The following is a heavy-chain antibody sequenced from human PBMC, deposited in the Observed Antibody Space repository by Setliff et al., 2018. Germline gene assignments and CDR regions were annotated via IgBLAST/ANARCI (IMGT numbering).Heavy chain of an antibody. D-gene: IGHD1-1*01. J-gene: IGHJ6*03. CDR1: GGSISSGSYY. V-gene: IGHV4-61*02. CDR3: ARANKKLDYYYYYYMDV. Sequence: PSETLSLTCTVSGGSISSGSYYWSWIRHPAGKGLEWIGRVYTNGGSDYNPFLKGRVSISLDTSKNQFSLKLISVTAADTAVYYCARANKKLDYYYYYYMDVWGKGTTVTVSS. CDR2: VYTNGGS.